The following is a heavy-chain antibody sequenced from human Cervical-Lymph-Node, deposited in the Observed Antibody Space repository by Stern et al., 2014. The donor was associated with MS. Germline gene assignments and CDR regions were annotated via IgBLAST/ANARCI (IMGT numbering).Heavy chain of an antibody. V-gene: IGHV3-48*02. CDR2: ISGSSSTI. J-gene: IGHJ4*02. CDR1: GFTFSNYR. CDR3: ATRGGTNSARIDY. D-gene: IGHD1-26*01. Sequence: EVQLVESGGGLVQPGGSLRLSCAASGFTFSNYRMNWVRQAPGKGLEWISYISGSSSTIYYADSVKGRFTISRDNAKNSLYLQMNSLRDEDTAVYYCATRGGTNSARIDYWGQGTLVIVSS.